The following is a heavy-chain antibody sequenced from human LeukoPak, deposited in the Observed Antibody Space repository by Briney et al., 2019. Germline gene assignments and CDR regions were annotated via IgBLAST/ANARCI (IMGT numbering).Heavy chain of an antibody. J-gene: IGHJ4*02. D-gene: IGHD2-2*01. V-gene: IGHV3-33*01. CDR2: IGYDGTNE. CDR3: ARGFYCSRTSCYAPSFDY. Sequence: AGRSLRLSCAASGFTFSSYGMHWVRQAPGKGLEWVALIGYDGTNEYYADSVKGRFTISRDNSKNTLYLQMKSLRAEDTAVYYCARGFYCSRTSCYAPSFDYWGQGTLVTVSS. CDR1: GFTFSSYG.